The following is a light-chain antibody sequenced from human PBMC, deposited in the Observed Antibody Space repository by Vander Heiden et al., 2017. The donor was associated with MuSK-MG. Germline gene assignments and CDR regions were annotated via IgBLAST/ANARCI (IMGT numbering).Light chain of an antibody. Sequence: QSVLAQPPSVPGAPGQRVTIACTGGTSNIGDGYDLHWYHPLPGKAPNLLLYGDINRPSGVPDRFSGSKSGTSASLAITGLQAEDEADYYCQSYDSSLSGWVFGGGTKLTVL. J-gene: IGLJ3*02. CDR2: GDI. V-gene: IGLV1-40*01. CDR3: QSYDSSLSGWV. CDR1: TSNIGDGYD.